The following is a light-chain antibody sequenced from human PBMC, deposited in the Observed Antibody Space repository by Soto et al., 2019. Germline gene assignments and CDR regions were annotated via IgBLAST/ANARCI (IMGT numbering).Light chain of an antibody. J-gene: IGKJ1*01. Sequence: EILMTQSPATLSVSPGERVILSCRASQSVGSTLAWYQQKPGQAPRLLIRGASTRATGVPARFSGSGSGTEFTLTISSLQSEDFAVYYCQQYSTSLTFGEGTTLEIK. CDR2: GAS. CDR3: QQYSTSLT. CDR1: QSVGST. V-gene: IGKV3-15*01.